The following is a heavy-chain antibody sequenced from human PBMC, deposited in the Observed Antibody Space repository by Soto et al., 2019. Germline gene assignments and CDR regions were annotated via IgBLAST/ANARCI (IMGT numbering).Heavy chain of an antibody. CDR2: ISSTTNYI. CDR1: GFTFTRYS. Sequence: PGGSLRLSFAASGFTFTRYSMNWVRQAPGKRLEWVSSISSTTNYIYYGDSMKGRFTISRDNAKNSLYLEMNSLRAEDTAVYYCARESEDLTSNFDYWGQGTLVTVSS. V-gene: IGHV3-21*06. J-gene: IGHJ4*02. CDR3: ARESEDLTSNFDY.